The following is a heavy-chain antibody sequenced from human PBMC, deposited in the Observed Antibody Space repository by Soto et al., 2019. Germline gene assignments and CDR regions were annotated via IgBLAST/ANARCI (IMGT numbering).Heavy chain of an antibody. V-gene: IGHV4-34*01. D-gene: IGHD3-22*01. J-gene: IGHJ4*02. CDR1: GGSFSGYY. CDR2: INHSGST. CDR3: ARGQRVVVITPFFDY. Sequence: QVQLQQWGAGLLKPSETLSLTCAVYGGSFSGYYWSWIRQPPGKGLEWIGEINHSGSTNYNPSLKSRVTISVDTSKNQFSLKLSSVTAADTAVYYCARGQRVVVITPFFDYWGQGTLVTVSS.